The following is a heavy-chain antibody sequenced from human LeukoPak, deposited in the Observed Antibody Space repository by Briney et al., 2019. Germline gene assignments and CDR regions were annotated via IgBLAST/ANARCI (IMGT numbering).Heavy chain of an antibody. V-gene: IGHV3-21*01. CDR2: TSSKSTYI. J-gene: IGHJ4*02. Sequence: GGSLRLSCAASGFTFSRYSMNWVRQAPGKGLEWVSSTSSKSTYIYYADSVKGRFTISRDNAKNSLYLQMNSLRAEDTGVYYRASGELRDQPFDYWGQGTLVTVSS. CDR1: GFTFSRYS. CDR3: ASGELRDQPFDY. D-gene: IGHD1-26*01.